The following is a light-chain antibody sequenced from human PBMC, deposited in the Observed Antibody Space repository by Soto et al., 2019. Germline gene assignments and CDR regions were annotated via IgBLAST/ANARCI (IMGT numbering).Light chain of an antibody. CDR3: SSYTSSTTLGYV. CDR2: DVT. J-gene: IGLJ1*01. V-gene: IGLV2-14*01. Sequence: QSVLTQPASVSGSPGQSITISCTGTSSDVGGYNYVSWYQQHPGKAPKLVICDVTNRPSGVSNRFSGSKSGNTASLTISGLQAEYEADYYCSSYTSSTTLGYVFGTGTKLTVL. CDR1: SSDVGGYNY.